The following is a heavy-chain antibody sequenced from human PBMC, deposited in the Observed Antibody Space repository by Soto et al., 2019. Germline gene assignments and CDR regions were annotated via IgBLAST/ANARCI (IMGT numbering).Heavy chain of an antibody. CDR1: GGTFSSYA. D-gene: IGHD4-4*01. J-gene: IGHJ6*02. Sequence: SVKVSCKASGGTFSSYAISWVRQAPGQGLEWMGGIIPIFGTANYAQKFQGRVTITADESTSTAYMELSSLRSEDTAVYYCARDPGLQRDYYYYGMDVSGQGTTDTGSS. V-gene: IGHV1-69*13. CDR2: IIPIFGTA. CDR3: ARDPGLQRDYYYYGMDV.